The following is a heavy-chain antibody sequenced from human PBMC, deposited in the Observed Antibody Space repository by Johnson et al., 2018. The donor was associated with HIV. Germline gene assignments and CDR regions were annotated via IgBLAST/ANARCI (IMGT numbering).Heavy chain of an antibody. D-gene: IGHD5-18*01. CDR1: GFTVSSNY. J-gene: IGHJ3*02. V-gene: IGHV3-66*01. Sequence: VQLVESGGGLVQPGGSLRLSCEASGFTVSSNYMNWVRQAPGKGLEWVSVIYSGGSTYYADSVKGRFTISRDNSKNTLYLQMNSLRAEDTAVYYCASEYSYGSHDAFDIWGQGTMVTVSS. CDR2: IYSGGST. CDR3: ASEYSYGSHDAFDI.